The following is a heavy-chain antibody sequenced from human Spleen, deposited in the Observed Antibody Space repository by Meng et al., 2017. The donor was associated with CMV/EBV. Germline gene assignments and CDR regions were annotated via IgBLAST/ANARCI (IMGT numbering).Heavy chain of an antibody. CDR1: GFTFSSYG. V-gene: IGHV3-30*02. Sequence: GGSLRLSFAASGFTFSSYGMEWVRQAPGKGLEWVAFIRNDGSDKYYADSVKGRFTVSRDNSRNTVYLQMSSLRAEDTAVYYCARAYRGWSGRAYGMDVWGQGTTVTVSS. CDR2: IRNDGSDK. J-gene: IGHJ6*02. CDR3: ARAYRGWSGRAYGMDV. D-gene: IGHD3-3*01.